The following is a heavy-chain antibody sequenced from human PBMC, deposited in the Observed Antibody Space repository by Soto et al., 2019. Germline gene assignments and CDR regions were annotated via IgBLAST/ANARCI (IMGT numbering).Heavy chain of an antibody. J-gene: IGHJ6*03. Sequence: PGGSLRLSCAASGITFSSYAMSWVRQAPGKGLEWVSAISGSGGSTYYADSVKGRFTISRDNSKNTLYLQMNSLRAEDTAVYYCAKPHPLASYYYYYMDVWGKGPTVTVSS. CDR2: ISGSGGST. CDR3: AKPHPLASYYYYYMDV. CDR1: GITFSSYA. V-gene: IGHV3-23*01. D-gene: IGHD3-16*01.